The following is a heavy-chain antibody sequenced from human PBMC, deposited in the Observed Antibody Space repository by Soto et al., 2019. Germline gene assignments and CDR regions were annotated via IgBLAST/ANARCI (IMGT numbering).Heavy chain of an antibody. CDR1: GFTFSNYW. D-gene: IGHD2-2*01. V-gene: IGHV3-74*01. CDR3: ARAGLGYCTSTSCHPGFDI. J-gene: IGHJ3*02. CDR2: INGDGRTT. Sequence: EVQLVESGGGLVQPGGSLRLSCAASGFTFSNYWMHWVRQAPGKGLEWVSRINGDGRTTIYADSVKGRFTISRDNAKNPLYLQMNSLRAEDTAVYYCARAGLGYCTSTSCHPGFDIWGQGTMVTVSS.